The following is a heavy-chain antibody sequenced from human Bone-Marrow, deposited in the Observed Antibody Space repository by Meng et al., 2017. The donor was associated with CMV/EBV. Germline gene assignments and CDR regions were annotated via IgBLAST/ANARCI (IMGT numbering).Heavy chain of an antibody. J-gene: IGHJ4*02. D-gene: IGHD3-10*01. CDR2: INPSGGST. V-gene: IGHV1-46*01. CDR1: GYTFTSNY. CDR3: ARDNRENLYYYGSGSYFFDY. Sequence: ASVKVSCKASGYTFTSNYIHWVRQAPGQGLEWMGLINPSGGSTNYAQKFQGRVTMTRDTSTSTVYMELSSLRSEDTAVYYRARDNRENLYYYGSGSYFFDYWGQGNLVNVDS.